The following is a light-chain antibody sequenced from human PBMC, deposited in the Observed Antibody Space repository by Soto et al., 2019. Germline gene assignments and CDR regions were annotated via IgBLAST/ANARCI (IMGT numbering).Light chain of an antibody. V-gene: IGLV2-8*01. CDR1: SSDVGGYNY. Sequence: QSALTQPPSASGSPGQSVTISCTGTSSDVGGYNYVSWYQQHPGKAPKLLVYEVSERPSGVPDRFSGSKSGNTASLTVSGLQDEDEADYYCSSYAGSNHVVFGGGTKLTVL. CDR2: EVS. CDR3: SSYAGSNHVV. J-gene: IGLJ2*01.